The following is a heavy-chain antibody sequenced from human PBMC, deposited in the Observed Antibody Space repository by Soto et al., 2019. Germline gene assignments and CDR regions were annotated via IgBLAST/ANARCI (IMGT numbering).Heavy chain of an antibody. V-gene: IGHV1-69*08. J-gene: IGHJ5*02. Sequence: QVQLVQSGAEVKKPGSSVKVSCKASGGTFSSYTISWVRQAPGQGLEWMGRFVPILGLAHYAQKFQGRVTITADKSTSTAYMELSSLGSDDTAVYYCSRDVGSGVDPWGQGTLVTVSS. CDR3: SRDVGSGVDP. CDR1: GGTFSSYT. CDR2: FVPILGLA. D-gene: IGHD1-26*01.